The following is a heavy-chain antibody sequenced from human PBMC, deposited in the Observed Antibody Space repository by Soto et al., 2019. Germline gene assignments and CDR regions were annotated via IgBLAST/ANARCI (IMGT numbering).Heavy chain of an antibody. CDR3: GKSLLLYGGSTVDC. D-gene: IGHD1-26*01. CDR2: ISYDGGNK. V-gene: IGHV3-30*18. J-gene: IGHJ4*02. Sequence: QVQLVESGGGVVQPGRSLRLSCAASGFSFSGYGMHWVRQAPGKGLEWVAVISYDGGNKYYADSVKGRFTISRDNSRNTLFLQMNSLRTEDTAVYYCGKSLLLYGGSTVDCWGRGTRVTVPS. CDR1: GFSFSGYG.